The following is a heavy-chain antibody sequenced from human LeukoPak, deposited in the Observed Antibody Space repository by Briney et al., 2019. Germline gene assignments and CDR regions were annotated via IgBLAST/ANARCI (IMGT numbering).Heavy chain of an antibody. Sequence: ASVKVSCKASGYTFTSYGISWVRQAPGQGLEWMGWISAYNGNTNYAQKLQGRVTMTTDTSTSTAYMELRSLRSDDTAVYYCAKEEGIIVNYGLDDWGQGTLVTVSS. CDR1: GYTFTSYG. CDR3: AKEEGIIVNYGLDD. V-gene: IGHV1-18*01. D-gene: IGHD3-10*01. J-gene: IGHJ4*02. CDR2: ISAYNGNT.